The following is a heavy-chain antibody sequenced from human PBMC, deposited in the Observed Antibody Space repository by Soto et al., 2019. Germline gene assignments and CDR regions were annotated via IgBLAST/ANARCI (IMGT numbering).Heavy chain of an antibody. CDR1: GFTFSRYD. Sequence: GGSLRLSCAVSGFTFSRYDMNWVRQAPGKGLEWVSGISDSGGSTYYADSVKGRFTISRDNSKNTLYLQMNSLRAEDTAIYYCAKKGTTVPTSFSLWGQGTLVTVSS. CDR2: ISDSGGST. J-gene: IGHJ4*02. CDR3: AKKGTTVPTSFSL. D-gene: IGHD4-17*01. V-gene: IGHV3-23*01.